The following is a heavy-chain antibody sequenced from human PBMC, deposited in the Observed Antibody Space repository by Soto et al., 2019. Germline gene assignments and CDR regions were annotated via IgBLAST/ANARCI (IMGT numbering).Heavy chain of an antibody. Sequence: GGSLRLSCAASGFTFSSYGMHWVRQAPGKGLEWVAVIWYDGSNKYYADSVKGRFTISRDNSKNTLYLQMNSLRAEDTAVYYCAREGAGGIAAAGTGAFDIWGQGTMVTVSS. D-gene: IGHD6-13*01. J-gene: IGHJ3*02. CDR1: GFTFSSYG. CDR2: IWYDGSNK. CDR3: AREGAGGIAAAGTGAFDI. V-gene: IGHV3-33*01.